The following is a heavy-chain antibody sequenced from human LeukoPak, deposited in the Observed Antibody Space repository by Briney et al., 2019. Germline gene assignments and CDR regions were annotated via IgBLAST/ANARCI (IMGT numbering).Heavy chain of an antibody. Sequence: PGGSLRLSCAGSGFTFNLAWMIWVRQAPGKGLEWVARIKTKADGPSEYATPVQGRFIISRDDSQNMVYLQMSSLRSDDTAVYYCVWSSTWDKRFYLDQWGQGTLVTVSS. V-gene: IGHV3-15*01. CDR2: IKTKADGPS. CDR1: GFTFNLAW. CDR3: VWSSTWDKRFYLDQ. D-gene: IGHD6-6*01. J-gene: IGHJ4*02.